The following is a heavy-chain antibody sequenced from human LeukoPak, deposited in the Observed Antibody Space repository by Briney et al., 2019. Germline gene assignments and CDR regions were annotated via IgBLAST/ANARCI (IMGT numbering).Heavy chain of an antibody. CDR1: GFTFSSYS. D-gene: IGHD6-13*01. CDR2: ISSSSSYI. Sequence: PGGSLRLSCAASGFTFSSYSMNWVRQAPGKGLEWVSSISSSSSYIYYADSVKGRFTISRDNSKNTLYLQMNSLRAEDTAVYYCAIREAWRAAGTLGYWGQGTLVTVSS. V-gene: IGHV3-21*04. CDR3: AIREAWRAAGTLGY. J-gene: IGHJ4*02.